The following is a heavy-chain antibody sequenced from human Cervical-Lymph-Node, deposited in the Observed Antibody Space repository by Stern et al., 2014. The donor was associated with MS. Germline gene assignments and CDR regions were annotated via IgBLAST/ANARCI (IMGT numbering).Heavy chain of an antibody. Sequence: QVQLQESGPGLVKPSGTLSLTCAVSGGSVISGNWWSWVRQPPGKGLEWIGEIFHSATTNFNPSFKSRVTISIDKSQNQFSLKLTSVTAADTAVYYCARDKGYTSSLGYWFDPWGQGTLVTVSS. D-gene: IGHD6-19*01. CDR3: ARDKGYTSSLGYWFDP. V-gene: IGHV4-4*02. J-gene: IGHJ5*02. CDR2: IFHSATT. CDR1: GGSVISGNW.